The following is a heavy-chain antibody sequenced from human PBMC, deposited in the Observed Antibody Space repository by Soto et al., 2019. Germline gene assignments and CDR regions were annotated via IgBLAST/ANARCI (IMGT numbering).Heavy chain of an antibody. V-gene: IGHV3-7*03. CDR1: GFTFSSYW. Sequence: GALRLSCAASGFTFSSYWMSWVRQAPGKGLEWVANIKQDGSEKYYVDSVKGRFTISRDNAKNSLYLQMNSLRAEDTAVYYCARHRLLWFSMDVWGQGTTVTVSS. CDR3: ARHRLLWFSMDV. J-gene: IGHJ6*02. CDR2: IKQDGSEK. D-gene: IGHD3-10*01.